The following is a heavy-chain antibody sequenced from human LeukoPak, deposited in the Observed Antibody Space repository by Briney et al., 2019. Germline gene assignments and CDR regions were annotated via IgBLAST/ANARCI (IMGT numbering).Heavy chain of an antibody. D-gene: IGHD1-26*01. J-gene: IGHJ3*02. Sequence: PGGSLRLSCAASGFTFSSYGMHWVRQAPGKGLEWVAVISYDGSNKYYADSVKGRFTISRDNSKNTLYLQMNGLRAEDTAVYYCAKRSSGRGGAFDIWGQGTMVTVSS. V-gene: IGHV3-30*18. CDR1: GFTFSSYG. CDR2: ISYDGSNK. CDR3: AKRSSGRGGAFDI.